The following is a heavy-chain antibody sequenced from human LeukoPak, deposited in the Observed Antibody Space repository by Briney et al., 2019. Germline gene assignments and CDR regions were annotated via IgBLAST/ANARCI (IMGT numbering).Heavy chain of an antibody. D-gene: IGHD3-10*01. Sequence: GGPLRLSCATSTFTFSSYTMNWVRQAPGKGLEWVPSISPSGNSKYHADSVKGRFTISRDNAENSLYMQMNSLRAEDTGVYYCVRDFLGESGAGGYWGQGTLVTVSS. CDR1: TFTFSSYT. CDR2: ISPSGNSK. CDR3: VRDFLGESGAGGY. J-gene: IGHJ4*02. V-gene: IGHV3-21*01.